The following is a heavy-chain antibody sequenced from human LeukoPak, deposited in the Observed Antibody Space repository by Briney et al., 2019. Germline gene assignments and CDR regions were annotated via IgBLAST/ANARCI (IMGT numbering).Heavy chain of an antibody. CDR2: LYSDGNT. J-gene: IGHJ4*02. CDR1: GFSVITND. CDR3: ARGVEPLAANTLAY. V-gene: IGHV3-53*01. D-gene: IGHD3-16*01. Sequence: GGSLRLSCAASGFSVITNDMTWVRQAPGKGLEWVSVLYSDGNTKYADSVQGRFTISRDNSKNTLYLEMNSRRPDDTAVYYCARGVEPLAANTLAYWGQGTLVTVSS.